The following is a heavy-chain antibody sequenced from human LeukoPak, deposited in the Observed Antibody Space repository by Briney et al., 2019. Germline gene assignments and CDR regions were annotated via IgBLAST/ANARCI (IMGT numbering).Heavy chain of an antibody. CDR2: IYHSGST. CDR3: AKRYCSSTTCYDDRGAFDY. D-gene: IGHD2-2*01. Sequence: SETLSLTCTVSNFSISSGYYWGWIRQPPGKGLEWIGSIYHSGSTYYNPSLKSRVTISVDTSKNQFSLKLSSVTAADTAVYYCAKRYCSSTTCYDDRGAFDYWGQGTLVTVSS. V-gene: IGHV4-38-2*02. J-gene: IGHJ4*02. CDR1: NFSISSGYY.